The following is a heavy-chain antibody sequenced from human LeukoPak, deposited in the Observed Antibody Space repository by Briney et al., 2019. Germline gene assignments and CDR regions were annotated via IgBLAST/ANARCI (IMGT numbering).Heavy chain of an antibody. Sequence: PGGSLRLPCAASGFTFSSYWMHWVRQAPGKGLVWVSRINSDGSSTSYADSVKGRFTISRDNAKNTLYLQMNSLRAEDTAVYYCARDTGRIAAANWFDPWGQGTLVTVSS. CDR2: INSDGSST. V-gene: IGHV3-74*01. CDR3: ARDTGRIAAANWFDP. D-gene: IGHD6-13*01. J-gene: IGHJ5*02. CDR1: GFTFSSYW.